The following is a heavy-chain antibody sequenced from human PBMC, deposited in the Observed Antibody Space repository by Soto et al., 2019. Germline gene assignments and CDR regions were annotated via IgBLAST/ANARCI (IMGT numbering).Heavy chain of an antibody. J-gene: IGHJ4*02. D-gene: IGHD3-3*01. CDR3: AKDRRAYYDFWSGYVPHN. Sequence: EVQLLESGGGLLQPGGSLRLSCAASGFTFSSYAMSWVRQAPGKGLEWVSAISGSGGSTYYADSVKGRFTISRDNSKNTLYLQMNSLRAEDTAVYYCAKDRRAYYDFWSGYVPHNWGQGTLVTVSS. CDR2: ISGSGGST. CDR1: GFTFSSYA. V-gene: IGHV3-23*01.